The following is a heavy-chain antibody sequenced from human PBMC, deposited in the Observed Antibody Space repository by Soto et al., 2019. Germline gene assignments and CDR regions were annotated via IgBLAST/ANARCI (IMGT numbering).Heavy chain of an antibody. V-gene: IGHV4-34*01. J-gene: IGHJ2*01. CDR1: GGSFSGYY. CDR2: INHGGST. Sequence: PSETLSLTCAVYGGSFSGYYWSWIRQPPGKGLEWIGEINHGGSTNYNPSLKSRVTISVDTSKNQFSLKLSSVTAADTAVYYCARGALKRPHEVYWYFDLWGRGTLVTVSS. CDR3: ARGALKRPHEVYWYFDL.